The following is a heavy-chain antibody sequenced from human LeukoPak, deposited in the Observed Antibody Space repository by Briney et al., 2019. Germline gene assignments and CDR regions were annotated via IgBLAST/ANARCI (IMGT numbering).Heavy chain of an antibody. J-gene: IGHJ4*02. V-gene: IGHV1-24*01. CDR2: FDPEDGET. CDR3: ATMVGRRWLQLSYYFDY. Sequence: ASVKVSCKVSGYTLTELSMHWVQQAPGKGLEWMGGFDPEDGETIYAQKFQGRVTMTEDTSTDTAYMELSSLRSEDTAVYYSATMVGRRWLQLSYYFDYWGQGTLVTVSS. CDR1: GYTLTELS. D-gene: IGHD5-24*01.